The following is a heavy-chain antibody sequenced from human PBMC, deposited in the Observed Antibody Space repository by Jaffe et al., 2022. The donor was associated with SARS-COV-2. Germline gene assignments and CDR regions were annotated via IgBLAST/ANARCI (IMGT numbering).Heavy chain of an antibody. V-gene: IGHV6-1*01. D-gene: IGHD3-3*01. J-gene: IGHJ6*02. CDR2: TYYRSKWYN. CDR1: GDSVSSNSAA. Sequence: QVQLQQSGPGLVKPSQTLSLTCAISGDSVSSNSAAWNWIRQSPSRGLEWLGRTYYRSKWYNDYAVSVKSRITINPDTSKNQFSLQLNSVTPEDTAVYYCARQGGVTIFGVVMGGGLDVWGQGTTVTVSS. CDR3: ARQGGVTIFGVVMGGGLDV.